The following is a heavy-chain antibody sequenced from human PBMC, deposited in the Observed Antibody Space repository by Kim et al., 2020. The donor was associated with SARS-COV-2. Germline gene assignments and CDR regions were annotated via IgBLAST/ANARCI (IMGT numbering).Heavy chain of an antibody. Sequence: GGSLRLSCAASGFTFSSYGMHWVRQAPGKGLEWVAVISYDGSNKYYADSAKGRFTISRDNSKTTLYPQMKSLRAEDTAVYYCAKKWELPRGYYYGMDVWG. CDR1: GFTFSSYG. CDR3: AKKWELPRGYYYGMDV. J-gene: IGHJ6*01. V-gene: IGHV3-30*18. D-gene: IGHD1-26*01. CDR2: ISYDGSNK.